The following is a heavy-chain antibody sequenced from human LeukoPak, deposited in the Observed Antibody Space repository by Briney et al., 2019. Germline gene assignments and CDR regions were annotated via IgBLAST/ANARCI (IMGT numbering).Heavy chain of an antibody. CDR3: ARSSGYYFFDY. D-gene: IGHD3-22*01. CDR2: IYYSGSS. J-gene: IGHJ4*02. V-gene: IGHV4-59*01. Sequence: PSXTLSLTCTVSGGSISSYYWRWIRQPPGKGVEWIGYIYYSGSSNYNPSLKSRVTISVDTSKNQFSLKLSSVTAADTAVYYCARSSGYYFFDYWGQGTLVTVSS. CDR1: GGSISSYY.